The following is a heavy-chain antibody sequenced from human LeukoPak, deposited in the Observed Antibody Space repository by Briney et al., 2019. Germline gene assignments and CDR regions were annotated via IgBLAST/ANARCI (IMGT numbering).Heavy chain of an antibody. V-gene: IGHV4-38-2*02. CDR2: IYHSGST. D-gene: IGHD6-13*01. CDR1: GYSISSGYY. J-gene: IGHJ4*02. CDR3: ARLWDGSSSTKHDY. Sequence: SETLSLTCTVSGYSISSGYYWGWIRQPPGKGLEWIGSIYHSGSTYYNPSLKSRVTISVDTSKNQFSLKLSSVTAADTAVYYCARLWDGSSSTKHDYWGQGTLVTVSS.